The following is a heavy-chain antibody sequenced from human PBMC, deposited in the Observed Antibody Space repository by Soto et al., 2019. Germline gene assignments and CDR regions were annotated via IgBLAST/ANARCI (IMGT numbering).Heavy chain of an antibody. Sequence: DVQLLESGGGLVQPGGSLRLSCAASEFTFNSYAMSWVRQAPGKGLEWVSGISGGGVSTYYADSVKGRFTISRDNSKHALYLQMNSLRAEDTAVYYCAKDGFAVSEAYSYNVVDVWGQGTTVTVSS. CDR2: ISGGGVST. CDR3: AKDGFAVSEAYSYNVVDV. CDR1: EFTFNSYA. V-gene: IGHV3-23*01. J-gene: IGHJ6*02. D-gene: IGHD3-10*01.